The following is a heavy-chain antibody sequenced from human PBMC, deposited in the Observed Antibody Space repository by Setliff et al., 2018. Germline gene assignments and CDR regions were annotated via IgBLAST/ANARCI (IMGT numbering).Heavy chain of an antibody. Sequence: GGSLRLSCTASGFTFGDYAMSWVRQAPGKGLEWVSAISGSSGNTFYADSVKGRFTISRENSKDTLYLQMNSLRAEDTAVYYCARVGYCSGPTCYPFDSWGQGNLVTVSS. V-gene: IGHV3-23*01. J-gene: IGHJ4*02. D-gene: IGHD2-2*01. CDR2: ISGSSGNT. CDR3: ARVGYCSGPTCYPFDS. CDR1: GFTFGDYA.